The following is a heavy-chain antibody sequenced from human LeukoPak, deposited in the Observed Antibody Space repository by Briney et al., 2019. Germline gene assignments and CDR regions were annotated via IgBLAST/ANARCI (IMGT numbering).Heavy chain of an antibody. D-gene: IGHD6-19*01. V-gene: IGHV3-23*01. CDR1: GGTFSSYA. CDR2: ISGSGSST. CDR3: AKDGYSSGASFDY. Sequence: ASVKVSCKASGGTFSSYAMSWVRQAPGKGLEWVSAISGSGSSTNYADSVKGRFTISRDNSQNTLYLQMNSLRAEDTAVYYCAKDGYSSGASFDYWGQGTLVTVSS. J-gene: IGHJ4*02.